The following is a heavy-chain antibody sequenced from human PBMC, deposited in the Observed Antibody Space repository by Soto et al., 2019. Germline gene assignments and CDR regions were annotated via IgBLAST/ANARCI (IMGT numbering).Heavy chain of an antibody. D-gene: IGHD3-10*01. CDR3: AKIPTGSGSSKFDY. V-gene: IGHV3-23*01. Sequence: WGSLRLSCSASGFTFRTYAMNWCRQAPGKGLEWISAISGSGSFTHYADSVRGRFTISRDNSQNQLYLQMNNLRGDDTAMYYCAKIPTGSGSSKFDYWGQGIQVTVSS. J-gene: IGHJ4*02. CDR1: GFTFRTYA. CDR2: ISGSGSFT.